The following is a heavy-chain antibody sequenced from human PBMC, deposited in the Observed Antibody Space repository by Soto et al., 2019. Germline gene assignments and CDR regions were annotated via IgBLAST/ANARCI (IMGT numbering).Heavy chain of an antibody. V-gene: IGHV3-48*03. CDR3: ARSPFLECN. Sequence: GGSLRLSCAASGFTFSAYEMNWVRQAPGKGLEWVSYISSSGNTIYYAGSVKGRFTISRDNAKNSLFLQMNSLRVEDTAFYYCARSPFLECNWAQGTLVTVSS. J-gene: IGHJ4*02. D-gene: IGHD3-3*02. CDR1: GFTFSAYE. CDR2: ISSSGNTI.